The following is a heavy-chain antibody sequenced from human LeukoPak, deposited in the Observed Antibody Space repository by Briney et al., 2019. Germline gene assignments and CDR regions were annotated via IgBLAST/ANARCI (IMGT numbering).Heavy chain of an antibody. Sequence: NPSETLSLTRTVSGGSIANYFWSWIRQSPGKGLEWIGYVYSDGSTKYKSSLKSRVTISVDTSKNQFSLKLSSVTAADTAVYYCARSSDSSDSYSGGHIWGQETRVTVS. CDR2: VYSDGST. J-gene: IGHJ3*02. CDR3: ARSSDSSDSYSGGHI. V-gene: IGHV4-59*01. D-gene: IGHD6-19*01. CDR1: GGSIANYF.